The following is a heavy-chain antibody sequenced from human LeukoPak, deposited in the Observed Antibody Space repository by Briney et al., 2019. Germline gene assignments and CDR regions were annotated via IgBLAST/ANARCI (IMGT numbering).Heavy chain of an antibody. Sequence: GGSLRLSCAASGFTFNNYGMHWVRQAPGKGLEWVSYISSSGSTIYYADSVKGRFTISRDNAKNSLYLQMNSLRAEDTAVYYCARDPDAFDIWGQGTMVTVSS. J-gene: IGHJ3*02. CDR1: GFTFNNYG. V-gene: IGHV3-48*04. CDR2: ISSSGSTI. CDR3: ARDPDAFDI.